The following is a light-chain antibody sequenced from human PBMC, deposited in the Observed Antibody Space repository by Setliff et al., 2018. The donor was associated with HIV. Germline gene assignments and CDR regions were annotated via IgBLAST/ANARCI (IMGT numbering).Light chain of an antibody. J-gene: IGLJ1*01. V-gene: IGLV2-23*02. CDR1: SSDVGSYNL. CDR3: CSYAGGSTYV. Sequence: QSVLPQPASVSGSPGQSITISCTGTSSDVGSYNLVSWYQQHPGKAPKLMIYEVSERPSGVSNRFSGSKSGNTASLTISGLQAEDEADYYCCSYAGGSTYVFGTGTKVTVL. CDR2: EVS.